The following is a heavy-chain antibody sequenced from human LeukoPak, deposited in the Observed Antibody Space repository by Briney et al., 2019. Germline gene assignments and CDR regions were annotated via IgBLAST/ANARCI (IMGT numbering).Heavy chain of an antibody. Sequence: PGGSLILSCTASGFTFGDYAMSWVRQAPGKGLEWVGFIRSKAYGGTTEYAASVKGRFTISRDDSKSIAYLQMNSLKTEDTAVYYCTRDLVSGDSSGWYYFDYWGQGTLVTVSS. CDR1: GFTFGDYA. CDR2: IRSKAYGGTT. CDR3: TRDLVSGDSSGWYYFDY. J-gene: IGHJ4*02. V-gene: IGHV3-49*04. D-gene: IGHD6-19*01.